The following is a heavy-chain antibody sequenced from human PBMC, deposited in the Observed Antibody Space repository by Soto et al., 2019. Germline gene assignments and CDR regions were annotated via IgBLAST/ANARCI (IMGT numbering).Heavy chain of an antibody. CDR2: INAGNGNT. D-gene: IGHD6-6*01. J-gene: IGHJ6*02. CDR1: GYTFTSYA. V-gene: IGHV1-3*01. CDR3: ARGSIAPYYYYGMDV. Sequence: ASEKVSCKASGYTFTSYAMHWVRQAPGQRLEWMGWINAGNGNTKYSQKYQGRVNITRDTSASTAYMELSSLRSEDTAVYYCARGSIAPYYYYGMDVWGQGTTVTVSS.